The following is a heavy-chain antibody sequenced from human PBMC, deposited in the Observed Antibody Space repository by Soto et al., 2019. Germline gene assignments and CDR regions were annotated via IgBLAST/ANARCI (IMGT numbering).Heavy chain of an antibody. CDR2: ISAYNGNT. CDR1: GYTFTRYG. V-gene: IGHV1-18*01. J-gene: IGHJ4*02. D-gene: IGHD1-26*01. Sequence: QVQLVQSGAEVKKPGASVNVSCTASGYTFTRYGFNWVRQAPAQGLEWMGWISAYNGNTNYAQKLQGRVTMTTDTSTSTAYMELRSLISEDTAVYYGARDRGSYALDYWGQGTLVTVSS. CDR3: ARDRGSYALDY.